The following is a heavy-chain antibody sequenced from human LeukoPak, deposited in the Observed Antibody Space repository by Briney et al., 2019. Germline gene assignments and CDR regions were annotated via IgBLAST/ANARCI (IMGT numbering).Heavy chain of an antibody. Sequence: GGSLRLSCAASGFTFSSYWMSWVRQAPGKGLEWVANIKQDGSEKYYVDSVKGRFTISRDNAKNSLYLQMNSLRAEDAAVYYCARYSRGDAFDIWGQGTMVTVSS. CDR1: GFTFSSYW. V-gene: IGHV3-7*01. D-gene: IGHD2-21*01. J-gene: IGHJ3*02. CDR3: ARYSRGDAFDI. CDR2: IKQDGSEK.